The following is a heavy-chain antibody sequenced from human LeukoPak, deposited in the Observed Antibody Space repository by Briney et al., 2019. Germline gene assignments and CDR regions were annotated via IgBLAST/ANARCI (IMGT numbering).Heavy chain of an antibody. V-gene: IGHV4-30-4*08. CDR2: IYYSGST. J-gene: IGHJ6*03. Sequence: PSETLSLTCTVSGGSISSYYWSWIRQPPGKGLEWVRYIYYSGSTYYNPSLKSRVTISVDTSKNQFSLKLSSVTAADTAVYYCDRVGSYYYDYYMDVWGKGTTVTVSS. CDR1: GGSISSYY. D-gene: IGHD2-21*01. CDR3: DRVGSYYYDYYMDV.